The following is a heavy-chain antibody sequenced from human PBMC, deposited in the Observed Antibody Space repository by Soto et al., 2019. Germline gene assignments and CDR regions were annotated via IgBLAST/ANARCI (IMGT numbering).Heavy chain of an antibody. Sequence: GSLRLSCAASGFTFSSYAMHWVRQAPGKGLEWVAVISYDGSNKYYADSVKGRFTISRDNSKNTLYLQMNSLRAEDTAVYYCARVHSSGEIYYYYGMDVWGQGTTVTVSS. V-gene: IGHV3-30-3*01. CDR2: ISYDGSNK. CDR1: GFTFSSYA. CDR3: ARVHSSGEIYYYYGMDV. D-gene: IGHD6-25*01. J-gene: IGHJ6*02.